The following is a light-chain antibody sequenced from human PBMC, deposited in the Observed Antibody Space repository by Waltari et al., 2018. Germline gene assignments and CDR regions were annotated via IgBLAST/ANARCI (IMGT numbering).Light chain of an antibody. CDR2: AVS. J-gene: IGLJ2*01. CDR3: SSYAGSSKGV. CDR1: SSDVGNHKR. V-gene: IGLV2-23*02. Sequence: QSALTQPASVSGSPGQSITISCTGTSSDVGNHKRFSWYQQHPGKAPKLMIYAVSKRPSGVSDRFSGSKSGDMASLTISGLQPEDEAEYFCSSYAGSSKGVFGGGTKVTVL.